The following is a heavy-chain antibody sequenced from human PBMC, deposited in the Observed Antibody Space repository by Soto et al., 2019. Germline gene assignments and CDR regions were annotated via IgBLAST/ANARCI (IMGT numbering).Heavy chain of an antibody. CDR2: INHSGST. D-gene: IGHD2-15*01. CDR1: GGSFSGYY. V-gene: IGHV4-34*01. CDR3: ARGGGYCSGGSCYLYYYYGMDV. Sequence: QVQLQQWGAGLLKPSETLSLTCAVYGGSFSGYYWSWIRQPPGKGLEWIGEINHSGSTNYNPSLKSRVSISVETSKNQFSPKLSVVTAADTAVYYCARGGGYCSGGSCYLYYYYGMDVWGQGTTVTVSS. J-gene: IGHJ6*02.